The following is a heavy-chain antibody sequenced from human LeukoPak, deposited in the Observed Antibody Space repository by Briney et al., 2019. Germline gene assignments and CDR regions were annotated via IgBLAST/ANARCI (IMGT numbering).Heavy chain of an antibody. D-gene: IGHD2-21*01. Sequence: GGSLRLSCAASGFTVSSNYMSWVRQAPGKGLEWVSVIYSGGSTYYADSVKGRFTISRDNSKNTLYLQVNSLRAEDTAVYYCARGGWLVVGLLDVWGQGTTVTVSS. J-gene: IGHJ6*02. CDR3: ARGGWLVVGLLDV. CDR2: IYSGGST. CDR1: GFTVSSNY. V-gene: IGHV3-53*01.